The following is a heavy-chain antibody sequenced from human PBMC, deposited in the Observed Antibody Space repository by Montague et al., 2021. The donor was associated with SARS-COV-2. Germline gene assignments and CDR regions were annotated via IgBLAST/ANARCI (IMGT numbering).Heavy chain of an antibody. CDR1: GFPFSSYA. CDR3: AKDSGGSMDYYYGMDV. D-gene: IGHD1-26*01. J-gene: IGHJ6*02. Sequence: SLRLSCAASGFPFSSYAMSLFRQAPGKGLEWVSAISGSGGSTYYSDSVKGRFTISRDNSKNTLYLQMNSLRAEDTAVYYCAKDSGGSMDYYYGMDVWGQGTTVTVSS. V-gene: IGHV3-23*01. CDR2: ISGSGGST.